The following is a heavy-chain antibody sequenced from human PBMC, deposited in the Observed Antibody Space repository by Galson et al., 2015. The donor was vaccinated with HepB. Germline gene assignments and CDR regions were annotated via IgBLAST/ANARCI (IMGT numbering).Heavy chain of an antibody. D-gene: IGHD5-24*01. CDR1: GFSVSNNY. CDR3: AGESMATGHIY. V-gene: IGHV3-66*02. J-gene: IGHJ4*02. CDR2: IHNGGGT. Sequence: SLRLSCAASGFSVSNNYMNWVRQAPGKGLEWVPIIHNGGGTYYADSVKGRFTISRDDSKNTVYFQMNDLRTEDTAVYYCAGESMATGHIYWGQGTLLTV.